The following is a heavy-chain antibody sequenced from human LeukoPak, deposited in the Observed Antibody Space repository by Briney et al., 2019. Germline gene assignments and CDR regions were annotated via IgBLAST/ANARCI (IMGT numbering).Heavy chain of an antibody. CDR3: AKSGYVLYYFDY. V-gene: IGHV3-74*01. CDR1: GFTFSSYW. CDR2: INSDGSST. D-gene: IGHD5-12*01. Sequence: GGSLRLSCAASGFTFSSYWMHWVRQAPGKGLVWVSRINSDGSSTSYADSVKGRFTISRDNAKNTLYLQMNSLRAEDTAVYYCAKSGYVLYYFDYWGQGTLVTVSS. J-gene: IGHJ4*02.